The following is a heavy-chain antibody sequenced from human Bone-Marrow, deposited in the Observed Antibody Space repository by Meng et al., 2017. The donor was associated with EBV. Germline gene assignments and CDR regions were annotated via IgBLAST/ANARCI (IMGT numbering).Heavy chain of an antibody. Sequence: VQLEGPGPGLVRPSGTLSLTRAVSGGSISSSNWWSWVRQPPGKGLEWIGEIYHSGSTNYNPSLKSRVTISVDKSKNQFSLKLSSVTAADTAVYYCARAWSVTSGFDPWGQGTLVTVSS. CDR2: IYHSGST. J-gene: IGHJ5*02. D-gene: IGHD2-21*02. CDR1: GGSISSSNW. V-gene: IGHV4-4*02. CDR3: ARAWSVTSGFDP.